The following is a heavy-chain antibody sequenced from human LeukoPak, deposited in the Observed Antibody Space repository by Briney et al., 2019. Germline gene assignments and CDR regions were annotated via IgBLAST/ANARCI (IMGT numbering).Heavy chain of an antibody. Sequence: ASVKVSFKASGYTFTTYYMNWVRQAPGQGLEWMGWINPNSGGTNYAQKFQGRVTMTRDTSISTAYMELSSLRSDDTAVYYCARGYCSGDCFTLFDYWGQGTLVTVSS. V-gene: IGHV1-2*02. J-gene: IGHJ4*02. CDR1: GYTFTTYY. CDR3: ARGYCSGDCFTLFDY. D-gene: IGHD2-21*02. CDR2: INPNSGGT.